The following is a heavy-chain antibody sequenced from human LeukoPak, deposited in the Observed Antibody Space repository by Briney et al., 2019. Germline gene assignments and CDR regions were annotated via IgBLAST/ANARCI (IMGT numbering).Heavy chain of an antibody. Sequence: GGSLRLSCAASGFTFSSYAMSWVRQAPGKGLEWVSAISGSGGSTYYADSVKGRFTISRDNSKNTLYLQMNSLRAEDTAVYYCADLSGSYWYSQHWGQGTLVTVSS. J-gene: IGHJ1*01. CDR3: ADLSGSYWYSQH. V-gene: IGHV3-23*01. CDR2: ISGSGGST. CDR1: GFTFSSYA. D-gene: IGHD1-26*01.